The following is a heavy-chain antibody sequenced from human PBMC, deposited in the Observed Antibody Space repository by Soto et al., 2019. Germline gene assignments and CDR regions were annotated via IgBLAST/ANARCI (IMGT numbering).Heavy chain of an antibody. D-gene: IGHD3-3*01. V-gene: IGHV4-39*01. CDR2: IYYSGTA. J-gene: IGHJ5*02. CDR3: ATTLLRLFNWFDP. CDR1: GGSISSSTYY. Sequence: QLQLQESGPRLVKPSETLSLTCTVSGGSISSSTYYWGWIRQPPGKGLEWIGSIYYSGTAYYNPSLRSRVTLSVDTSKNQFSRKLSSVTAADTAVYYCATTLLRLFNWFDPWGQGTLVTVSS.